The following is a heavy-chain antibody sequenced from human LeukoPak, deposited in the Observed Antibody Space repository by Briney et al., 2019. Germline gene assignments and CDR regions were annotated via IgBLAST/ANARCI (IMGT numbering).Heavy chain of an antibody. Sequence: LGESLKISCKGSGYSFTSYWIGWVRQMPGKGLEWMGIIYPGDSDTRYSPSSQGQVTISADKSISTAYLQWSSLKASDTAMYYCARPRVVDTETDAFDIWGQGTMVTVSS. V-gene: IGHV5-51*01. D-gene: IGHD2-21*01. CDR1: GYSFTSYW. CDR2: IYPGDSDT. CDR3: ARPRVVDTETDAFDI. J-gene: IGHJ3*02.